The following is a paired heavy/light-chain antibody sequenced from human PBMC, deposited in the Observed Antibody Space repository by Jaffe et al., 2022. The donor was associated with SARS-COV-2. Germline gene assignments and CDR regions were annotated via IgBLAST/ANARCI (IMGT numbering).Heavy chain of an antibody. CDR3: ARDGVLHNGVWDYFEY. Sequence: EVQLLESGGGLAQPGGSLRLSCAASGFPFNKFAMSWVRQAPGRGPEWVSGILGDGTTYYVDSVKGRFSISRDTSKNTLFLQMNSLRPEDSAVYYCARDGVLHNGVWDYFEYWGRGTLVTVSS. CDR1: GFPFNKFA. D-gene: IGHD3-16*01. V-gene: IGHV3-23*01. J-gene: IGHJ4*02. CDR2: ILGDGTT.
Light chain of an antibody. V-gene: IGKV3-20*01. CDR3: QQYGSSPGMYT. CDR2: GAS. CDR1: QSVSSNY. J-gene: IGKJ2*01. Sequence: EIVLTQSPGTLSLSPGERATLSCRASQSVSSNYLGWYQQKLGQAPRLLIYGASTRATGIPDRFSGSGSGTDFTLTISRLEPEDFAVYYCQQYGSSPGMYTFGQGTKLEIK.